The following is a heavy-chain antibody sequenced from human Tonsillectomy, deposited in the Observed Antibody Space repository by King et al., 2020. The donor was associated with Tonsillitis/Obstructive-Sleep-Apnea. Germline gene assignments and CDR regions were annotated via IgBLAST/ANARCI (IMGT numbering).Heavy chain of an antibody. J-gene: IGHJ6*03. CDR2: VNHSGST. V-gene: IGHV4-34*01. D-gene: IGHD2-2*01. CDR3: AREDIVVVPAAMAYYYYMDV. Sequence: VQLQQWGAGLLKPSETLSLTCAVYGGSFSGYYWSWIRQPPGKGLEWIGEVNHSGSTNYNPSLKSRVTISVDTSKNQFSLKLSSVTAADTAVYYCAREDIVVVPAAMAYYYYMDVWGKGTTVTVSS. CDR1: GGSFSGYY.